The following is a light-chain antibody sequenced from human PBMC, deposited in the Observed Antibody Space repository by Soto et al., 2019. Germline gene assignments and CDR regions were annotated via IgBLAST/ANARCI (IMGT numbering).Light chain of an antibody. CDR1: SSDVGAYNY. V-gene: IGLV2-8*01. Sequence: QSALTQPPSASGSPGQSGTISCTGTSSDVGAYNYVSWYQQHPGKAPKLMIYEVTNRPSGVPDRFSASKSGNTASLTVSGLQAEDEADYFCSSYAGFNNFVFGTGTKVTVL. CDR3: SSYAGFNNFV. CDR2: EVT. J-gene: IGLJ1*01.